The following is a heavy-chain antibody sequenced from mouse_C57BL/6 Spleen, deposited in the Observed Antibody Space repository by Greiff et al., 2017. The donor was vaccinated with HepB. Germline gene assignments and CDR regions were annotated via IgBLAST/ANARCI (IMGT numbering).Heavy chain of an antibody. D-gene: IGHD2-10*02. Sequence: EVQLVESGGGLVQPKGSLKLSCAASGFTFNTYAMHWVRQAPGKGLEWVARIRSKSSNYATYYADSVKDRFTISRDDSQSMLYLQMNNLKTEDTAMYYCVRGSMVTKFFYYAMDYWGQGTSVTVSS. J-gene: IGHJ4*01. CDR1: GFTFNTYA. CDR3: VRGSMVTKFFYYAMDY. CDR2: IRSKSSNYAT. V-gene: IGHV10-3*01.